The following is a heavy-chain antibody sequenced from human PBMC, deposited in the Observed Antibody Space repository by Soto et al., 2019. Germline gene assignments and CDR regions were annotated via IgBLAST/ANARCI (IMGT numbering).Heavy chain of an antibody. V-gene: IGHV4-30-4*01. CDR1: GGSISSGDYY. CDR3: ARTGQKAFDI. Sequence: SETLSLTCTVSGGSISSGDYYWSWTRQPPGKGLEWIGYIYYSGSTYYNPSLKSRVTISVDTSKNQFSLKLSSVTAADTAVYYCARTGQKAFDIWGQGTMVTVSS. CDR2: IYYSGST. J-gene: IGHJ3*02.